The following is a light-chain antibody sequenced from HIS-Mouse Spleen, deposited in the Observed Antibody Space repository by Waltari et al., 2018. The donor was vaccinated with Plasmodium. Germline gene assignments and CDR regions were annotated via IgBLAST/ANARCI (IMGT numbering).Light chain of an antibody. Sequence: SYVLTQPPSVSVAPGQTARITCGGNNIGSKSVHWYQQKPGQAPVLVVYDDSDRPAGIPGRFSGSNSGNTATLTISRVEAGDEADYYRQVWDSSSDHPVFGGGTKLTVL. J-gene: IGLJ2*01. CDR3: QVWDSSSDHPV. CDR2: DDS. V-gene: IGLV3-21*02. CDR1: NIGSKS.